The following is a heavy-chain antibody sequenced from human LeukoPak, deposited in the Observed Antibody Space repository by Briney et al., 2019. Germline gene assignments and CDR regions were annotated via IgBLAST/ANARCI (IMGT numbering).Heavy chain of an antibody. CDR2: INSDGSST. V-gene: IGHV3-74*01. J-gene: IGHJ6*04. CDR1: GFTFSSYW. Sequence: QPGGSLRLSCAASGFTFSSYWMHWVRPAPGKGLVWVSRINSDGSSTSYADSVKGRFTISRDNAKNTLYLQMNSLRAEDTSVYYCARARGMVRCMDVWGKGTTVTVSS. CDR3: ARARGMVRCMDV. D-gene: IGHD3-10*01.